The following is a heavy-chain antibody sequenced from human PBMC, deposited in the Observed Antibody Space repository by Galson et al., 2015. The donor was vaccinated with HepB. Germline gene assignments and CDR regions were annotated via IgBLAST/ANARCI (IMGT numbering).Heavy chain of an antibody. CDR1: GFSFSDYF. V-gene: IGHV3-11*01. J-gene: IGHJ4*02. Sequence: SLRLSCAASGFSFSDYFMTWIRQAPGKGLESISYITSSGFPIYYADSVKGRFTISRDNAKNFLFLQMNSLRAEDTAMYYCARVEKGPLPLWGQGTLVTVSS. D-gene: IGHD5-24*01. CDR3: ARVEKGPLPL. CDR2: ITSSGFPI.